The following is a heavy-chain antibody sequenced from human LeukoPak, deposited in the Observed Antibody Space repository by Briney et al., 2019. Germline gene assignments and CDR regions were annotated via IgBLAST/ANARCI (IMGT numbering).Heavy chain of an antibody. Sequence: PGGSLRLSCTASEFIFKNYGMHWVRQTPGKGLEWLAVIWSDGNIKYYADSVKGRFSISRDNFKNLLYLQMSGLRAEDTAVYYCARVGSGSYFLDALDIWGQGTMVTVSS. D-gene: IGHD1-26*01. V-gene: IGHV3-33*01. J-gene: IGHJ3*02. CDR3: ARVGSGSYFLDALDI. CDR2: IWSDGNIK. CDR1: EFIFKNYG.